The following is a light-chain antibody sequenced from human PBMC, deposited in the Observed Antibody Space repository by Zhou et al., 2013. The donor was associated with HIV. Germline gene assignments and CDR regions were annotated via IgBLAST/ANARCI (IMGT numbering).Light chain of an antibody. J-gene: IGKJ1*01. CDR1: QSISSY. CDR3: QQSYNTPWT. Sequence: DIQMTQSPSSLSASVGDRVTIICRASQSISSYLNWYQQKPGKAPKVLIYAASSLQSGVPSRFSGSGSGTDFTLTISSLQPEDFATYYCQQSYNTPWTFGQGTKVEIK. V-gene: IGKV1-39*01. CDR2: AAS.